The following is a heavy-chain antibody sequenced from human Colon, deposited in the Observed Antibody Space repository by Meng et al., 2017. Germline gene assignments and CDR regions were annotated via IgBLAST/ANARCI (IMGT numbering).Heavy chain of an antibody. CDR1: GFAFRSYS. D-gene: IGHD3-10*01. Sequence: GESLKISCAASGFAFRSYSMNWVRQAAGKGLEWVSSISTSSRYIFYADSVKGRFTISRDNAKNSLYLQRNSLRAEDTAVYYCARGADGSGSYYKIAYWGQGTLVTVSS. CDR2: ISTSSRYI. J-gene: IGHJ4*02. V-gene: IGHV3-21*01. CDR3: ARGADGSGSYYKIAY.